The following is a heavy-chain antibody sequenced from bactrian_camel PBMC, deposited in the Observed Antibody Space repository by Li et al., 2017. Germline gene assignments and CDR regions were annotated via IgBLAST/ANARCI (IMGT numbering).Heavy chain of an antibody. CDR3: AAGRLRPWGIGCSQIVDADS. CDR2: MLTSGGAT. J-gene: IGHJ6*01. V-gene: IGHV3S1*01. CDR1: GYTYTSYC. D-gene: IGHD1*01. Sequence: HVQLVESGGGSVRAGGSLRLSCAVSGYTYTSYCMYWFRQAPGKEREGVASMLTSGGATYYADSVKGRFTISQDNAKKTVYLQMNSLIPEDTAVYYCAAGRLRPWGIGCSQIVDADSWGQGTQVTVS.